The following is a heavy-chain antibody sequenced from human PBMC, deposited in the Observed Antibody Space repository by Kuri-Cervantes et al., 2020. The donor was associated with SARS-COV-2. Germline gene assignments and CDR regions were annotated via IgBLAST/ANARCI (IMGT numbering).Heavy chain of an antibody. Sequence: SETLSLTCTVSGGSISSGGYYWSWIRQHPGKGLEWIGYIYYSGSTYYNPSLKSRVTISVDTSKNQFPLKLSSVTAADTAVYYCARDRWELHDYWGQGTLVTVSS. J-gene: IGHJ4*02. CDR3: ARDRWELHDY. V-gene: IGHV4-31*03. CDR2: IYYSGST. CDR1: GGSISSGGYY. D-gene: IGHD1-26*01.